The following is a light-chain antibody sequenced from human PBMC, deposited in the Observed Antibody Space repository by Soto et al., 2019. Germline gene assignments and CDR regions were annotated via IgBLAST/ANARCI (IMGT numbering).Light chain of an antibody. J-gene: IGKJ4*01. Sequence: DIQMTQSPPYVSASVGDRVPITCRASQGISTWLAWYQQRPGKAPNLIIYDASNLETGVPSRFSGSGSGTHFTLTISSLQPEDIATYHCQQYNNLPLNFGGGTKVDI. V-gene: IGKV1-33*01. CDR1: QGISTW. CDR3: QQYNNLPLN. CDR2: DAS.